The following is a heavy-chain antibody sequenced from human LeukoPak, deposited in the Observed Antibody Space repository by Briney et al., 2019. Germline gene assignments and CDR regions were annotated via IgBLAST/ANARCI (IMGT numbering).Heavy chain of an antibody. V-gene: IGHV3-53*01. CDR3: ASSGTYYYDSSGYDDAFDI. J-gene: IGHJ3*02. CDR2: IYSGGST. CDR1: GFTVSSNY. D-gene: IGHD3-22*01. Sequence: PGGSLRLSCAASGFTVSSNYMSWVRQAPGKGLEGVSVIYSGGSTYYADSVKGRFTISRDNSKNTLYLQMNSLRAEDTAVYYCASSGTYYYDSSGYDDAFDIWGQGTMVTVSS.